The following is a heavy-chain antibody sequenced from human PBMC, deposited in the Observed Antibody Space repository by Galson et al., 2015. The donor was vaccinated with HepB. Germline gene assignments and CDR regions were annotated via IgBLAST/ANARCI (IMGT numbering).Heavy chain of an antibody. Sequence: SLRLSCAASGFTFSPYAMTWVRQAPGKGLEWVSSISGSGSSTYSADSVKGRFTISRDSSKNTLYLQMNSLRAEDTAVYYCARSSPSLVVPAASAFDYWGQGTLVTVSS. CDR3: ARSSPSLVVPAASAFDY. V-gene: IGHV3-23*01. D-gene: IGHD2-2*01. CDR1: GFTFSPYA. J-gene: IGHJ4*02. CDR2: ISGSGSST.